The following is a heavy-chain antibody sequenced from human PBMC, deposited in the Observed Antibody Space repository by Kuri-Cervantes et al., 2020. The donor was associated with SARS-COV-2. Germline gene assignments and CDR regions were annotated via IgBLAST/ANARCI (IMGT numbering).Heavy chain of an antibody. CDR2: IYYSGST. CDR1: GGSFSGYY. Sequence: GSLRLSCAVYGGSFSGYYWSWIRQPPGKGLEWIGYIYYSGSTNYNPSLKSRVTISVDTSKNQFSLQLNSVTPEDTAVYYCASRSTGYSSGWSDYWGQGTLVTVSS. V-gene: IGHV4-59*12. CDR3: ASRSTGYSSGWSDY. D-gene: IGHD6-19*01. J-gene: IGHJ4*02.